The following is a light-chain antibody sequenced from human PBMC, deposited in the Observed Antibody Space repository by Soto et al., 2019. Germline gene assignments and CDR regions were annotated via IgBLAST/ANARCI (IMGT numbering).Light chain of an antibody. J-gene: IGLJ1*01. V-gene: IGLV2-18*02. CDR1: SSDVGSYNR. Sequence: QSVLTQPPSVSGSPGQSVTISCTGTSSDVGSYNRVSWYQQPPGTAPKLMIYEVSNRPSGVPDRFSGSKSGNTASLTISGLQAEDDADYYCSSYKRSSTYVFGTGNKVTVL. CDR3: SSYKRSSTYV. CDR2: EVS.